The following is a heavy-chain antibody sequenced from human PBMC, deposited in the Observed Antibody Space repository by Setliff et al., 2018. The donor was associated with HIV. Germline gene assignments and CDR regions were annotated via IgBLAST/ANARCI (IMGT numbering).Heavy chain of an antibody. Sequence: SETLSLTCTVSGGSISTYFWTWIRQPPGKGLEWIGYIYTSGSTNYNPSLKSRVTISVDTCKNQFSLKLSSVTAADTAVYYCIIAYSSGWLAPMGFDSWGQGTLVTVSS. D-gene: IGHD6-19*01. CDR3: IIAYSSGWLAPMGFDS. V-gene: IGHV4-4*08. CDR2: IYTSGST. CDR1: GGSISTYF. J-gene: IGHJ4*02.